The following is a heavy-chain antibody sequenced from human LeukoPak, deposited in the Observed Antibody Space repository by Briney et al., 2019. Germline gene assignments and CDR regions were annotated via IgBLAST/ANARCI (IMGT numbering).Heavy chain of an antibody. CDR3: ARARDGYNLVY. D-gene: IGHD5-24*01. CDR2: INPSGGST. J-gene: IGHJ4*02. Sequence: ASVRVSCKASGGTFSSYAISWVRQAPGQGLEWMGIINPSGGSTSYAQNFQGRVTMTRDTSTSTVYMELSSLRSEDTAVYYCARARDGYNLVYWGQGTLVTVSS. CDR1: GGTFSSYA. V-gene: IGHV1-46*03.